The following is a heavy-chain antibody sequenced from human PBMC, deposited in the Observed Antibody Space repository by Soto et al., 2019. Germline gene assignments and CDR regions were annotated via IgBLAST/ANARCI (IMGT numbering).Heavy chain of an antibody. CDR3: ARDRCSGGSYYLTYDAFDI. CDR2: IYYSGST. V-gene: IGHV4-61*08. J-gene: IGHJ3*02. D-gene: IGHD2-15*01. Sequence: PSETLSLTCTVSGGPINSGGYYWSWIRQHPGKGLEWIGYIYYSGSTNYNPSLKSRVTISVDTSKNQFSLKLSSVTAADTAVYYCARDRCSGGSYYLTYDAFDIWGQGTMVTVSS. CDR1: GGPINSGGYY.